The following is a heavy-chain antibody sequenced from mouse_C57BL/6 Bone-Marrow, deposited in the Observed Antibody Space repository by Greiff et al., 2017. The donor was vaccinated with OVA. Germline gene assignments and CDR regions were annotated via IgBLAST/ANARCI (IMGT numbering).Heavy chain of an antibody. CDR2: ISDGGSYT. CDR3: ARDSNYDYAMDY. Sequence: LVESGGGLVKPGGSLNLSCAASGFTFSSYAMSWVRQTPEKRLEWVATISDGGSYTYYPDNVKGRFTISRDNAKNNLYLQMSHLKSEDTAMYYCARDSNYDYAMDYWGQGTSVTVSS. J-gene: IGHJ4*01. V-gene: IGHV5-4*01. CDR1: GFTFSSYA. D-gene: IGHD2-5*01.